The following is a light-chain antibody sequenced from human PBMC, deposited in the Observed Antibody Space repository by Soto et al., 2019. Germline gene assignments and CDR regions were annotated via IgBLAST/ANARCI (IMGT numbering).Light chain of an antibody. V-gene: IGLV3-1*01. CDR3: QAWDRSTYV. J-gene: IGLJ1*01. CDR2: QDE. CDR1: KLEKKY. Sequence: SSELTQPSSVSVSPGQRVSISCSGDKLEKKYICWYQHKPGQSPMLVIYQDEKRPSGIPERFSGSISGNTATLTISGTQPMDEADYYCQAWDRSTYVFGTGTKLTVL.